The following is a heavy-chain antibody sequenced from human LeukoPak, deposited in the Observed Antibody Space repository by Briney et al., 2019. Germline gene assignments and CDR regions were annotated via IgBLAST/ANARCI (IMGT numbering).Heavy chain of an antibody. CDR1: GFTFSSYC. D-gene: IGHD1-26*01. V-gene: IGHV3-7*01. CDR3: ARDAYSGSYQVYYYGMDV. J-gene: IGHJ6*02. Sequence: GGSLRLSCAASGFTFSSYCMNWVRQAPGKGLEWVANIKQDGSEKYYVDSVKGRFTISGDNAKNSLYLQMNSLRAEDTAVYYCARDAYSGSYQVYYYGMDVWGQGTTVTVSS. CDR2: IKQDGSEK.